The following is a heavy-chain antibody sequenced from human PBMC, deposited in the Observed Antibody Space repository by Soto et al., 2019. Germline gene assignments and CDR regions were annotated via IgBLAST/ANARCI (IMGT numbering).Heavy chain of an antibody. V-gene: IGHV1-46*01. CDR2: INPSGGST. CDR1: GYTFTSYY. Sequence: GASVKVSCKASGYTFTSYYMHWVRQAPGQGLEWMGIINPSGGSTSYAQKFQGRVTMTRDTSTSTVYMELSSLRSEDTAVYYCARGSITMIVVVPPGPGMDVWGQGTKVTVYS. D-gene: IGHD3-22*01. J-gene: IGHJ6*02. CDR3: ARGSITMIVVVPPGPGMDV.